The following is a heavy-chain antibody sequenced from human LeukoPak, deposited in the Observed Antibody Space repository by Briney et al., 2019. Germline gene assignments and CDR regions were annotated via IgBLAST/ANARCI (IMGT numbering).Heavy chain of an antibody. J-gene: IGHJ4*02. CDR1: GFTFSSYS. CDR2: ISSSSSYI. V-gene: IGHV3-21*04. CDR3: AKGIVATMKSLDY. Sequence: GGSLRLSCAASGFTFSSYSMNWVRQAPGKGLEWVSSISSSSSYIYYADSVKGRFTSSRDNAKNSLYLQMNSLRAEDTALYYCAKGIVATMKSLDYWGQGTLVTVSS. D-gene: IGHD5-12*01.